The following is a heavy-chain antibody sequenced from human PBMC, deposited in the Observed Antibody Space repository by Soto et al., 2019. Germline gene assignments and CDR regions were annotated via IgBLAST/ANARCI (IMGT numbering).Heavy chain of an antibody. D-gene: IGHD6-13*01. CDR1: CGSISSYY. Sequence: SETLSLTCTVSCGSISSYYWSWIRQPPGKGLEWIGYIYYSGSINYNPSLKSRVTISVDTSKNQFSLKLTSVTAADAAVYYCARGISSSWYSYWGQGTLVTXSS. CDR2: IYYSGSI. J-gene: IGHJ4*02. CDR3: ARGISSSWYSY. V-gene: IGHV4-59*01.